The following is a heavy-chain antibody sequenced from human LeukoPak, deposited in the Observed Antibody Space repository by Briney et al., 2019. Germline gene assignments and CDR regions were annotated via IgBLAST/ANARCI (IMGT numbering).Heavy chain of an antibody. D-gene: IGHD2-15*01. CDR1: GFTVSSNY. CDR3: ARDVAATYYYYGMDV. CDR2: IYRGGST. J-gene: IGHJ6*02. Sequence: GGSLRLSCAASGFTVSSNYMSWVRQAPGKGLEWVSVIYRGGSTYYADSVKGRFTISRDNAKNSLYLQMNSLRAEDTAVYYCARDVAATYYYYGMDVWGQGTTVTVSS. V-gene: IGHV3-66*01.